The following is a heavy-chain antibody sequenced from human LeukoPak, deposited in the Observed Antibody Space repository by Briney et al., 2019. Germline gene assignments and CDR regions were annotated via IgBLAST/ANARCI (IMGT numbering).Heavy chain of an antibody. V-gene: IGHV3-23*01. J-gene: IGHJ4*02. CDR3: ASRNDYGDYFDY. Sequence: GGSLRLSCAASGFTFSSYAMSWVRQAPGKGLEWVSAISGSGGSTYYADSVKGRLTISRDNSKNTLYLQMNSLRAEDTAVYYCASRNDYGDYFDYWGQGTLVTVSS. D-gene: IGHD4-17*01. CDR2: ISGSGGST. CDR1: GFTFSSYA.